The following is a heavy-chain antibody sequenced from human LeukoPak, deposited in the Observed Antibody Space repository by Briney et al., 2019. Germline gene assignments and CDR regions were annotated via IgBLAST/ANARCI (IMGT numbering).Heavy chain of an antibody. J-gene: IGHJ5*02. D-gene: IGHD6-13*01. Sequence: HEASVKVSCKASGYSSTNYGISWVRQAPGQGLEWMGWIHIYRGNTNYAQKFQGRVTMTTDTSTSTVYMEVRGLRSDDTAMYYCARDVGITVADSFDPWGQGTLVTVSS. CDR2: IHIYRGNT. V-gene: IGHV1-18*01. CDR1: GYSSTNYG. CDR3: ARDVGITVADSFDP.